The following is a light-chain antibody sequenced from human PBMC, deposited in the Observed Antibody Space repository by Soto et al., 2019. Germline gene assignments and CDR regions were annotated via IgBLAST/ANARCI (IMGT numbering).Light chain of an antibody. J-gene: IGKJ2*01. CDR1: QSISSW. CDR2: DAS. CDR3: QQYNSYSGYT. V-gene: IGKV1-5*01. Sequence: DIQMTQSPSTLSASVGDRVTITCRASQSISSWLAWYQQKPGKAPTLLIYDASSLESGVPSRFRGSGSGTEFTLTISSLQPDDFATYYCQQYNSYSGYTFGQGTKLEIK.